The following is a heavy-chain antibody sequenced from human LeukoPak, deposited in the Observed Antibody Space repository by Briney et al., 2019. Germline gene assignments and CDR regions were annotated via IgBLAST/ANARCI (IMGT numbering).Heavy chain of an antibody. D-gene: IGHD3-9*01. J-gene: IGHJ5*02. CDR2: ISAYNGNT. V-gene: IGHV1-18*01. Sequence: ASVKVSCKASGYTFTSYGISWVRQAPEQGLEWMGWISAYNGNTNYAQKLQGRVTMTTDTSTSTAYMELRSLRSDDTAVYYCARGNNLYYDILTGYYTLSRFDPWGQGTLVTVSS. CDR3: ARGNNLYYDILTGYYTLSRFDP. CDR1: GYTFTSYG.